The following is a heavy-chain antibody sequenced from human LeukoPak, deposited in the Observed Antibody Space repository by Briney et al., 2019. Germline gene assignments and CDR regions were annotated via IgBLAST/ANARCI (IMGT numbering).Heavy chain of an antibody. D-gene: IGHD3-22*01. CDR1: GGSISSGGYS. Sequence: SQTLSLTCAVSGGSISSGGYSWSWIRQPAGKGLEWIGYIYHSGSTYYNPSLKSRVTISVDRSKNQFSLKLSSVTAADTAVYYCASAYYYDGSGAFDYWGQGTLVTVSS. CDR2: IYHSGST. J-gene: IGHJ4*02. CDR3: ASAYYYDGSGAFDY. V-gene: IGHV4-30-2*01.